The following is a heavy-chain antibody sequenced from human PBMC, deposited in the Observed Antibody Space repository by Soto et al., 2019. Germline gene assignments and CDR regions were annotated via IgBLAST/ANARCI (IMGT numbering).Heavy chain of an antibody. CDR2: IYYSGST. V-gene: IGHV4-39*01. D-gene: IGHD6-6*01. J-gene: IGHJ4*02. Sequence: SETLSLTCTVSGGSISSSSYYWGWIRQPPGKGLEWIGSIYYSGSTYYNPSLKSRVTISVDTSKNQFSLKLSSVTAADTAVYYCARRESSSSFDYWGQGTLVTVSS. CDR3: ARRESSSSFDY. CDR1: GGSISSSSYY.